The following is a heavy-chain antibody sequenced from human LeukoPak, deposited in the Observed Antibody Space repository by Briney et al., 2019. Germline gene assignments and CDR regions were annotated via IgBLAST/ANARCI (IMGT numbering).Heavy chain of an antibody. CDR3: ARRIAYCGGDCYPFDY. V-gene: IGHV5-51*01. J-gene: IGHJ4*02. D-gene: IGHD2-21*02. CDR2: IYPGDSDT. Sequence: GESLKISCKGSGYSFTSYRIGWVRQMPGKGLEWMGIIYPGDSDTRYSPSFQGQVTISADKSTSTAYLQWSSLKASDTAMYYCARRIAYCGGDCYPFDYWGQGTLVTVSS. CDR1: GYSFTSYR.